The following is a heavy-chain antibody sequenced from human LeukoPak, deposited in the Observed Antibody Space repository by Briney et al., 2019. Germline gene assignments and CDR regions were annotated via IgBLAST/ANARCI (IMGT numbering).Heavy chain of an antibody. Sequence: GASVKVSCKTSGYTFTVYYMHWVRQAPGQGLEWMGWINPNSGGTNYAQNFQARVTMTRDTSISTAYMELSRLRSDDTAVYYCARDGNWGSLRGAFDTWGQGTMVTVSS. V-gene: IGHV1-2*02. J-gene: IGHJ3*02. CDR1: GYTFTVYY. CDR3: ARDGNWGSLRGAFDT. CDR2: INPNSGGT. D-gene: IGHD7-27*01.